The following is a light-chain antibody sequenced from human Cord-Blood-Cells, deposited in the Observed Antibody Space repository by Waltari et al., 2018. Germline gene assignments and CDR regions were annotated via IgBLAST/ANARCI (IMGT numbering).Light chain of an antibody. CDR1: QGISSA. CDR3: QQFNSYPLT. CDR2: DAS. Sequence: AIQLTQTASSLCASVGDRVTITCRASQGISSALAWYQQKPGQAPKLLIYDASSLERGVPARFSGSGSGTDFTLTISSLQPEDFATYYCQQFNSYPLTFGGGTKVEIK. V-gene: IGKV1-13*02. J-gene: IGKJ4*01.